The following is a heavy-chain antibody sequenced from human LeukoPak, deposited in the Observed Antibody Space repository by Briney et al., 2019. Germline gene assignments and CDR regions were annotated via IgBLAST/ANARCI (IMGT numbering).Heavy chain of an antibody. CDR1: GFTFSSYS. CDR3: AGVAGDDY. CDR2: ISSSSSYI. Sequence: KPGGSLRPSCAASGFTFSSYSMNWVRQAPGKGLEWVSSISSSSSYIYCADSVKGRFTISRDNAKNSLYLQMNSLRAEDTAVYYCAGVAGDDYWGQGTLVTVSS. D-gene: IGHD6-19*01. J-gene: IGHJ4*02. V-gene: IGHV3-21*01.